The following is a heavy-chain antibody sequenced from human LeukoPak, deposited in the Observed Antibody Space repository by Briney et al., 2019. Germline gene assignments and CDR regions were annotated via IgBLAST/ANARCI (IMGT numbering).Heavy chain of an antibody. CDR1: GGSISSYY. CDR3: ARWALDAFDI. J-gene: IGHJ3*02. V-gene: IGHV4-59*01. Sequence: PSETLSVTCTVSGGSISSYYWSWIRQPPGKGLEWIGYIYYSGSTNYNPSLKSRVTISVDTSKNQFSLKLSSVTAADTAVYYCARWALDAFDIWGQGTMVTVSS. D-gene: IGHD1-26*01. CDR2: IYYSGST.